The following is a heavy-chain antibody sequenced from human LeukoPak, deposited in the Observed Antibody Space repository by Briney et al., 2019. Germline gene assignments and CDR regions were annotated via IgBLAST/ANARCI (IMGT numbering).Heavy chain of an antibody. CDR1: GFTFSTYN. V-gene: IGHV3-21*06. Sequence: GGSLRLSCAASGFTFSTYNMNWVRQAPGKGLEWVSSITSGGGYTYYADSVKGRFTTSRDNAKNSLSLRLDNLRAEDTAVYYCARGHYDVLTSSYKWTPDYWGQGTLVTVSS. CDR2: ITSGGGYT. J-gene: IGHJ4*02. CDR3: ARGHYDVLTSSYKWTPDY. D-gene: IGHD3-9*01.